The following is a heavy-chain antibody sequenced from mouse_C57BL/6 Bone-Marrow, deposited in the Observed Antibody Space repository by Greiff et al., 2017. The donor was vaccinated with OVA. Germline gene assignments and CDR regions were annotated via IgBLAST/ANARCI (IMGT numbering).Heavy chain of an antibody. Sequence: VMLVESGPGLVQPSQSLSITCTVSGFSLTSYGVHWVRQPPGKGLEWLGVIWSGGSTDYHAAFISRLSLSKDNSKSQVFFKMNSLQADDTAIYYCAKKSPYGNYAMDYWGQGTSVTVSS. D-gene: IGHD2-1*01. CDR1: GFSLTSYG. CDR3: AKKSPYGNYAMDY. J-gene: IGHJ4*01. V-gene: IGHV2-4*01. CDR2: IWSGGST.